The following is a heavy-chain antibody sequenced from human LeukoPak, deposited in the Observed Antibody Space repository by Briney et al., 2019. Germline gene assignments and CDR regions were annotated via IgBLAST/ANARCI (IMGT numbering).Heavy chain of an antibody. V-gene: IGHV3-74*01. D-gene: IGHD2-2*01. CDR2: INSDGSST. Sequence: GGSLRLSCAASGFTFSSYGMHWVRQAPGKGLVWVSRINSDGSSTSYADSVEGRFTISRDNAKNTLYLQMNSLRAEDTAVYYCARDAGGVVPAAFDHWGQGTLVTVSS. CDR3: ARDAGGVVPAAFDH. J-gene: IGHJ4*02. CDR1: GFTFSSYG.